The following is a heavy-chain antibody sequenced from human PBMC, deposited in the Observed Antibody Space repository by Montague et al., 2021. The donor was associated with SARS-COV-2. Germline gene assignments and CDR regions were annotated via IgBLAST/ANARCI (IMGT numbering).Heavy chain of an antibody. CDR2: IKEDGSEK. V-gene: IGHV3-7*03. J-gene: IGHJ4*02. Sequence: SLRLSCSSSFFPFSRSWVSRVRQAPGKGLEWVANIKEDGSEKDYVDSVRGRFTISRDNAKNSLYLQMNSLRAEDTAVYYCATGSFDYWGQGTLVTVTS. D-gene: IGHD2-15*01. CDR1: FFPFSRSW. CDR3: ATGSFDY.